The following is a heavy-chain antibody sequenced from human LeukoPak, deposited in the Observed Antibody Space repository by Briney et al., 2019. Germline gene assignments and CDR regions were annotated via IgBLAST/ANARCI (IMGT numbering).Heavy chain of an antibody. Sequence: PGGSLRLSCAASGFTFSSYAMSWVRQAPGKGLEWVSAISGSGGSTYYADSVKGRFTISRDNSKNTLYLQMNSLRAEDTAVYYCAQTPSSIWFGIDYWGQGTLVTVSS. V-gene: IGHV3-23*01. CDR1: GFTFSSYA. J-gene: IGHJ4*02. CDR3: AQTPSSIWFGIDY. D-gene: IGHD3-10*01. CDR2: ISGSGGST.